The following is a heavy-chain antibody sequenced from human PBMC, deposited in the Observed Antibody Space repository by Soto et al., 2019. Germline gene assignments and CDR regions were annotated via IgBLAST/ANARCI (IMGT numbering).Heavy chain of an antibody. CDR1: SAPVSSSTYT. D-gene: IGHD2-2*01. CDR3: ARLHGYCISSSCHGHYAMDV. V-gene: IGHV4-39*01. CDR2: IDYSGST. Sequence: QLQLQESGPGLVKPSETLSLTCTVSSAPVSSSTYTWGWIRQPPGKGLEWIGSIDYSGSTYYNPSLHIQVPVSVDTSKTQYPRNVTPVTAADTALYYCARLHGYCISSSCHGHYAMDVWGQGTTVTVSS. J-gene: IGHJ6*02.